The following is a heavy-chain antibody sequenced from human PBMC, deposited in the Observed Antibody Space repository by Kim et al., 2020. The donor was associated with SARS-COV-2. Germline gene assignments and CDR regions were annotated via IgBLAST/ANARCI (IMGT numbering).Heavy chain of an antibody. CDR3: AKHRGGGPYYSASSYYFDY. J-gene: IGHJ4*02. Sequence: GGSLRLSCAASGFTVSSDYMSWVRQAPGKGLEWVSVIYSGGTTYYADSVKGRFTISRDNSKNTLYLQMNSLRAEDTAVYYCAKHRGGGPYYSASSYYFDYWGQGTLVTVPS. V-gene: IGHV3-66*04. CDR2: IYSGGTT. CDR1: GFTVSSDY. D-gene: IGHD6-6*01.